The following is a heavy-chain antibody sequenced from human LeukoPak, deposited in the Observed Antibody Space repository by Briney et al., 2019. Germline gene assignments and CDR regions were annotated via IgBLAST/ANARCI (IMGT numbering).Heavy chain of an antibody. V-gene: IGHV3-48*03. J-gene: IGHJ4*02. CDR2: ISSSGSTI. CDR3: ARDTTTWEFDY. Sequence: GGSLRLSCAASGFTFSSYEMNWVRQAPGKGLEWVSYISSSGSTIYYADSVKGRFTISRDNAKNSLYLQMNSLRAEDTAVYYCARDTTTWEFDYWGQGTLVTVSS. D-gene: IGHD1-26*01. CDR1: GFTFSSYE.